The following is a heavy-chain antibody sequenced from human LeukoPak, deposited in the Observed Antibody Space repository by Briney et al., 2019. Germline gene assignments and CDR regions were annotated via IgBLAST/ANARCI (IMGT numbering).Heavy chain of an antibody. CDR3: ATVTFGGVIVIGAFDI. CDR2: IIPIFGTA. J-gene: IGHJ3*02. CDR1: GGTFSSYA. Sequence: ASVKVSCKASGGTFSSYAISWVRQAPGQGLEWMGRIIPIFGTANYAQKFQGRVTMTEDTSTDTVYMELSSLRSEDTAVYYCATVTFGGVIVIGAFDIWGQGTMVTVSS. D-gene: IGHD3-16*02. V-gene: IGHV1-69*06.